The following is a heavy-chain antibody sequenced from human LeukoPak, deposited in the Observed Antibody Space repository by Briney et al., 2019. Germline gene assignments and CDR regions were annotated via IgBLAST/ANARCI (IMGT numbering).Heavy chain of an antibody. CDR1: GFTFHDYD. D-gene: IGHD3-10*01. Sequence: GGSLRLSCAASGFTFHDYDMSWVRQSPGKGLEWVSGINWNGYRTGYADSVKGRFTISRDNAKKSLYLQMNSLRAEDTALYYCARRDYYGSGSPDFWGQGTLVTVSS. J-gene: IGHJ4*02. V-gene: IGHV3-20*04. CDR2: INWNGYRT. CDR3: ARRDYYGSGSPDF.